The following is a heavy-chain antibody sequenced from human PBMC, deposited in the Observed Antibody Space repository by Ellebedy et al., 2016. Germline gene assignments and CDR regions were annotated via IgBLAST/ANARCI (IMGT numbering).Heavy chain of an antibody. D-gene: IGHD3-10*01. CDR3: ATPYYYGSGYFDY. V-gene: IGHV3-30*03. CDR1: GFTFSSYG. J-gene: IGHJ4*02. Sequence: GESLKISXAASGFTFSSYGMHWVRQAPGKGLEWVAVISYDGSNKYYADSVKGRFAISRDNSKNTLYLQMNSLRAEDTAVYYCATPYYYGSGYFDYWGQGTLVTVSS. CDR2: ISYDGSNK.